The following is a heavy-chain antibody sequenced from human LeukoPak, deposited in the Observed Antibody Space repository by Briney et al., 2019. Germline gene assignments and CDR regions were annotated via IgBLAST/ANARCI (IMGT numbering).Heavy chain of an antibody. J-gene: IGHJ4*02. CDR2: IYYSGST. D-gene: IGHD4-17*01. CDR3: ARHTAYGDYYFDY. V-gene: IGHV4-59*08. CDR1: GGSISSHY. Sequence: SETLSLTCTVSGGSISSHYWSWIRQPPGKGLEWIGYIYYSGSTNYNPSLKSRVTISVDTSKNQFSLKLSSVTAADTAVYYCARHTAYGDYYFDYWGQGTLVTVSS.